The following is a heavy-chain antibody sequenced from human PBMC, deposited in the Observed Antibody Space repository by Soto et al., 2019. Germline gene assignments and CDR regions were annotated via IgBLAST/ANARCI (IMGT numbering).Heavy chain of an antibody. D-gene: IGHD3-22*01. J-gene: IGHJ4*02. CDR3: ARFSAYDSSGYLGRPYYFDY. V-gene: IGHV4-4*02. CDR1: GGSISSSNW. CDR2: IYYSGST. Sequence: PSETLSLTCAVSGGSISSSNWWSWVRQPPGKGLEWIGYIYYSGSTNYNPSLKSRVTISVDTSKNQFSLKLSSVTAADTAVYYCARFSAYDSSGYLGRPYYFDYWGQGTLVTVSS.